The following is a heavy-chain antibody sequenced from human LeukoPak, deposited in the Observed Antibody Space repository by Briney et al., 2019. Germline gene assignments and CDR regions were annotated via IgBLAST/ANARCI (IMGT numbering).Heavy chain of an antibody. V-gene: IGHV4-34*01. CDR1: GGSFSGYC. Sequence: SETLSLTCAVYGGSFSGYCWSWIRQPPGKGLEWIGEINHSGSTTYNPSLKSRVTISVDTSKNQFSLKVTSVTAADTAVYYCARPSFGYSSGKFDPWGQGTLVTVSS. J-gene: IGHJ5*02. D-gene: IGHD6-19*01. CDR3: ARPSFGYSSGKFDP. CDR2: INHSGST.